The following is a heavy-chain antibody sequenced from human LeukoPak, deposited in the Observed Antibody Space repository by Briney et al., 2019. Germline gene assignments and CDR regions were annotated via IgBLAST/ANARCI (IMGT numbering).Heavy chain of an antibody. CDR2: IKEDESAK. CDR3: ARDVSGSLDY. V-gene: IGHV3-7*01. CDR1: GFTFSTYW. J-gene: IGHJ4*02. Sequence: GGSLRLSCTASGFTFSTYWMAWVRQAPGKGLEWVANIKEDESAKHQADSVKGRFTIFRDDAQNSVYLQMSSLRGEDTAVYYCARDVSGSLDYWGQGTLVTVSS. D-gene: IGHD1-26*01.